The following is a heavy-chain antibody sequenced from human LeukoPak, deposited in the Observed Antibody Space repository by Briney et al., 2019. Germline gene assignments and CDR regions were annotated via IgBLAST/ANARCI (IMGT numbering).Heavy chain of an antibody. J-gene: IGHJ4*02. D-gene: IGHD3-3*01. CDR1: GFTFNSNS. CDR3: AREAIFGVVRQYFFDC. Sequence: GGSLRLSCAASGFTFNSNSMHWVRQAPGKGLEWVSYISSSSDTIYYADSVKGRFTISRDNAKNSLYLQMGSLRDEDTAVYYCAREAIFGVVRQYFFDCWGQGTLVTVSS. CDR2: ISSSSDTI. V-gene: IGHV3-48*02.